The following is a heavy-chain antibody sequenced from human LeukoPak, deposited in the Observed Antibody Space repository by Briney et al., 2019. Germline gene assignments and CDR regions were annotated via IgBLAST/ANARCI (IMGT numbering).Heavy chain of an antibody. CDR3: ARGPMGDDYYDSSSYYSNYFDY. J-gene: IGHJ4*02. CDR1: GYTFTGYY. V-gene: IGHV1-2*02. CDR2: INPNSGGT. D-gene: IGHD3-22*01. Sequence: ASVKVSCKASGYTFTGYYMHWVRQAPGQGLEWMGWINPNSGGTNYAQKFQGRVTMTRDTSISTAYMELSRLRSDDTAVYYCARGPMGDDYYDSSSYYSNYFDYWGQGTLVTVSS.